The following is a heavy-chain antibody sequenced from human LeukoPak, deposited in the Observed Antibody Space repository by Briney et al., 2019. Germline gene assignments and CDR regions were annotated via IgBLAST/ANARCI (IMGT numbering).Heavy chain of an antibody. Sequence: GGSLRLSCAASGFTSSSYAMSWVRQAPGKGLEWVSAISGSGGSTDYADSVKGRFTISRDNSKNTLYLQMNSLRAEDTAVYYCAKVEGPYYYDSSGPDYWGQGTLVTVSS. D-gene: IGHD3-22*01. CDR2: ISGSGGST. V-gene: IGHV3-23*01. CDR1: GFTSSSYA. CDR3: AKVEGPYYYDSSGPDY. J-gene: IGHJ4*02.